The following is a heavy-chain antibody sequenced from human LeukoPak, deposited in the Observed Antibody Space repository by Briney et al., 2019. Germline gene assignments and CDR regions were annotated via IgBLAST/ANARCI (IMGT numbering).Heavy chain of an antibody. CDR3: ARSTGVLVRPMAAAGPGNWFDP. J-gene: IGHJ5*02. V-gene: IGHV1-18*01. Sequence: ASVKVSCKASGYTFTSYGISWVRQAPGQGLEWMGWISAYNGNTNYAQKLQGRVTMTTDTSTSTAYMELRSLRSDDTAVYYCARSTGVLVRPMAAAGPGNWFDPWGQGTLVTVSS. D-gene: IGHD6-13*01. CDR1: GYTFTSYG. CDR2: ISAYNGNT.